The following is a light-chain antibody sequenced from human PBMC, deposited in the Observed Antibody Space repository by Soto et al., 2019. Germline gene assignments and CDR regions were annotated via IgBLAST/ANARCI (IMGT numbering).Light chain of an antibody. V-gene: IGLV1-47*02. CDR2: TND. CDR3: AVWDDSLRGWV. J-gene: IGLJ3*02. CDR1: FSNIGSNY. Sequence: QSVLTQPPSASGTPGQRVTISCSGRFSNIGSNYVYWYQQLPGTAPKLLILTNDQRTSGVPGRFSGSKSGTSASLAISGLRSEDEADYYCAVWDDSLRGWVFGGGTKVTVL.